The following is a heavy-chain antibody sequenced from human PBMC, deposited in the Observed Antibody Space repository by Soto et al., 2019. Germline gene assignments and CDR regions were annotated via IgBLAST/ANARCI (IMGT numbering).Heavy chain of an antibody. J-gene: IGHJ5*02. Sequence: QVQLVQSGAEVKKPGSSVKVSCKASEGTFSKFGLSWVRRAPGQGLEWMGGIIPMSGTTNYAQQFQGRVTLSADEVTNTAYMELSSLTSEDTAVYYCARLMYYASWGGWFGPWGPGTLVTVSS. CDR2: IIPMSGTT. V-gene: IGHV1-69*01. CDR1: EGTFSKFG. D-gene: IGHD3-22*01. CDR3: ARLMYYASWGGWFGP.